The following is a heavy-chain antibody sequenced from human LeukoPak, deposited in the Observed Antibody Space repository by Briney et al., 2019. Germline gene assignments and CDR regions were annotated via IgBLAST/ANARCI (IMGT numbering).Heavy chain of an antibody. CDR3: ARAGSDSSGYRSTFDY. V-gene: IGHV3-53*04. Sequence: GGSLRLSCAASGFTVSSNYMSWVRQAPGKGLEWVSVIYSGGSTYYADSVKGRFTISRHNSKNTLYLQMNSLRAEDTAVYYCARAGSDSSGYRSTFDYWGQGTLVTVSS. J-gene: IGHJ4*02. CDR2: IYSGGST. D-gene: IGHD3-22*01. CDR1: GFTVSSNY.